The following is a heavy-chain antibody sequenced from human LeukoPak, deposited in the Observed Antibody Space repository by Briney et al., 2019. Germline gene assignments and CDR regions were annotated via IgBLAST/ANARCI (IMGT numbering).Heavy chain of an antibody. Sequence: ASVKVSCKVSGYTFTDYYMHWVQQAPGKGLEWMGLVDPEDGVTIYAEKFQGRVTITADTSTDTAYMELSSLRSEDTAVYYCATGTDDYGDSAGDYWGQGTLVTVSS. CDR3: ATGTDDYGDSAGDY. V-gene: IGHV1-69-2*01. CDR2: VDPEDGVT. J-gene: IGHJ4*02. CDR1: GYTFTDYY. D-gene: IGHD4-17*01.